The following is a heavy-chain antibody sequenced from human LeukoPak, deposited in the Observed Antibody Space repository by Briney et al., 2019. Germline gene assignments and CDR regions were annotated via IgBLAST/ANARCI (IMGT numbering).Heavy chain of an antibody. V-gene: IGHV2-5*01. CDR2: SYWNDDK. D-gene: IGHD2-2*01. Sequence: SGPTLVNPPQTLTLTCTFSGCSLRPRGVGVGWIRQPPGKALQWLALSYWNDDKRYNTPLKSRPTITKDTSKNQVVLTMTNMDPVDTATYYCAHSRFSIVVVPAATPEGSFGWFDRWGEGTLVTASS. J-gene: IGHJ5*02. CDR3: AHSRFSIVVVPAATPEGSFGWFDR. CDR1: GCSLRPRGVG.